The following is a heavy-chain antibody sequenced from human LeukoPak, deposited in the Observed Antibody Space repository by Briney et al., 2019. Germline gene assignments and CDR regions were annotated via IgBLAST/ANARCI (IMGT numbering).Heavy chain of an antibody. V-gene: IGHV4-4*02. CDR3: TRNAGNSDFDY. D-gene: IGHD4-23*01. CDR2: IYPSGTT. Sequence: SETLSLTCAVSGGSISSGLCWTWVRQPPGKGLEWIGEIYPSGTTNYNPSLKSRDTISVDKSENQFSLKLYSVTAADTAVYYCTRNAGNSDFDYWGQGTLVTVSS. CDR1: GGSISSGLC. J-gene: IGHJ4*02.